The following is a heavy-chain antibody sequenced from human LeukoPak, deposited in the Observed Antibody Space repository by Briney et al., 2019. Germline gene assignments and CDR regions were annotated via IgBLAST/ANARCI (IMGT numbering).Heavy chain of an antibody. CDR3: AMGPGTLAGY. D-gene: IGHD3-10*01. CDR1: EGTFSSYA. J-gene: IGHJ4*02. CDR2: IIPIFGTA. Sequence: ASVKASCKASEGTFSSYAISWVRQAPGQGLEWMGGIIPIFGTANYAQKFQGRVTITADESTSTAYMELSSLRSEDTAVYYCAMGPGTLAGYWGQGTLVTVSS. V-gene: IGHV1-69*13.